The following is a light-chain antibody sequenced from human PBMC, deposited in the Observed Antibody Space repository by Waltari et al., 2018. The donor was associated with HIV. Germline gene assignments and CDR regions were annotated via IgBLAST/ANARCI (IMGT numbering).Light chain of an antibody. CDR2: QVS. V-gene: IGKV2-30*01. CDR1: QSLAFRDGTSY. CDR3: MQATSWPHT. J-gene: IGKJ2*01. Sequence: TQSPLSLSVTLRQPPAISCKSNQSLAFRDGTSYLFWYHQKPGHPPRRLLYQVSRRDSGVPGRISGSGSETDFTLRISRVAAEDAGFYFCMQATSWPHTFGQRTELQI.